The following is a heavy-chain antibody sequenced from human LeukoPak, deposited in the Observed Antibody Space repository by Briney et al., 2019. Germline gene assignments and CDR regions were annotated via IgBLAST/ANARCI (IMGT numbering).Heavy chain of an antibody. CDR1: GFTFSNYG. CDR3: ARGHGVVAASDDAFDI. J-gene: IGHJ3*02. CDR2: IRYDGSNK. V-gene: IGHV3-30*02. Sequence: PGGSLRLSCAASGFTFSNYGMHWVRQAPGKGLEWVAFIRYDGSNKYYADSMKGRFTISRDNAKKSLYLQMNSLRAEDTAVYYCARGHGVVAASDDAFDIWGQGTMVTVSS. D-gene: IGHD2-2*01.